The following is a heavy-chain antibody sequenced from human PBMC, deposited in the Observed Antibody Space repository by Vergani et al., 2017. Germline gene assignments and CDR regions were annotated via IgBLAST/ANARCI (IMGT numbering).Heavy chain of an antibody. V-gene: IGHV3-48*01. J-gene: IGHJ4*02. Sequence: EVQLVESGGGLVQPGGSLRLSCAASGFTFSSYSMNWVRQAAGKGLEWVSYISSSSSTIYYADSVKGRFTISRDNAKNSLYLQMNSLRAEDTAVYYCARVWVPYSSSSSPLDYWGQGTLVTVSS. CDR3: ARVWVPYSSSSSPLDY. D-gene: IGHD6-6*01. CDR2: ISSSSSTI. CDR1: GFTFSSYS.